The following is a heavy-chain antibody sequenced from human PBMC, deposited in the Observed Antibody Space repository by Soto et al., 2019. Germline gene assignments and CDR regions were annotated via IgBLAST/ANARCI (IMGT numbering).Heavy chain of an antibody. CDR3: AVGALIFHP. J-gene: IGHJ5*02. V-gene: IGHV4-30-2*01. CDR1: GGSISSGGYS. Sequence: QLQLQESGSGLVKPSQTLSLTCAVSGGSISSGGYSWSWIRQPPGKGLEWIGYIYDSENTYYKPDLKSRVTISVDRSKNQFSLKLSSVTAADTAVYYCAVGALIFHPWGQGTLVTVSS. D-gene: IGHD1-26*01. CDR2: IYDSENT.